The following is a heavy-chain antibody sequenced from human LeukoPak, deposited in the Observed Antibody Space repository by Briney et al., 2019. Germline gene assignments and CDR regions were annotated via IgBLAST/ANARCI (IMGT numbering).Heavy chain of an antibody. Sequence: GGSLRLSCATSGFTFSSYTLNWVRQAPGKGLEWVSYISSSSSTIYYADSVKGRFTISRDNAKNSLYLQMNSLRAEDTAVYYCARASGAYGDYGGYWGPGTLVTVSS. V-gene: IGHV3-48*04. D-gene: IGHD3-16*01. CDR1: GFTFSSYT. CDR2: ISSSSSTI. J-gene: IGHJ4*02. CDR3: ARASGAYGDYGGY.